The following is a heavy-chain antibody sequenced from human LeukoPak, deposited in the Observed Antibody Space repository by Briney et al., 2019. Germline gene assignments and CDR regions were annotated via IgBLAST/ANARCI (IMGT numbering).Heavy chain of an antibody. Sequence: PSETLSLTCTVSGGSISSGNYYWSWIRQPAGKGLEWIGRIYTSGSTNYNPSLMSRVTISVDKSKNQFSLRLSSVTAADTAVYYCARDSPRIAAAGTDYYYYMDVWGKGTTVTVSS. CDR1: GGSISSGNYY. J-gene: IGHJ6*03. V-gene: IGHV4-61*02. CDR2: IYTSGST. D-gene: IGHD6-13*01. CDR3: ARDSPRIAAAGTDYYYYMDV.